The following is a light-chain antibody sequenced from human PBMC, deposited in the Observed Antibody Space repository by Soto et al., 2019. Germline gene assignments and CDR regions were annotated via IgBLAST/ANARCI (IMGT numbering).Light chain of an antibody. CDR2: EIT. CDR3: TSYINSRPYV. Sequence: QSALTQPASVSGSPGQSITISCTGTSSDIGDYYPVSWYQQHPGKAPKLVIYEITNRPSGVSTRFSGSKSGNTASLTISGLQAADEADYYCTSYINSRPYVFGTGTKLTVL. J-gene: IGLJ1*01. V-gene: IGLV2-14*01. CDR1: SSDIGDYYP.